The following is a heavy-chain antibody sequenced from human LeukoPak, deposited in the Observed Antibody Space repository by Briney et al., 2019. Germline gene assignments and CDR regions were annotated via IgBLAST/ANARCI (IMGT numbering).Heavy chain of an antibody. D-gene: IGHD2-15*01. CDR2: IYTSGST. J-gene: IGHJ6*03. Sequence: SETLSLTCTVSGGSIGSYYWSWIRQPAGKGLEWIGRIYTSGSTNYNPSLKSRVTMSVDTSKNQFSLKLSSVSAADTAVYYCARVAYCRGGSCHLMDVWGKGTTVPVSS. CDR1: GGSIGSYY. CDR3: ARVAYCRGGSCHLMDV. V-gene: IGHV4-4*07.